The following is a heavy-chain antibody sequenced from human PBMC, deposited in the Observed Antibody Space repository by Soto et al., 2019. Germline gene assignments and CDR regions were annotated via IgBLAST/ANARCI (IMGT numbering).Heavy chain of an antibody. CDR3: ARDRPYGDPNWFDP. V-gene: IGHV3-30-3*01. CDR1: GFTFTSFT. D-gene: IGHD4-17*01. J-gene: IGHJ5*02. CDR2: MSYDGART. Sequence: QVQLVESGGGVVQPGGSLSLSCATSGFTFTSFTMHWVRQAPGKGLEWIAVMSYDGARTDYADAVKGRFPISRDTSKNTLDLQMNTLRPDDTAMYYCARDRPYGDPNWFDPWGQGTLVTVSS.